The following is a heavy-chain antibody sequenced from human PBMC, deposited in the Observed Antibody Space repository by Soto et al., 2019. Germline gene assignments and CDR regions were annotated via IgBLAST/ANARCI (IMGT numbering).Heavy chain of an antibody. CDR2: VWNEGSNT. Sequence: QVQLVESGGGVVQPGRSLTLSCVASGFIFSTYGMHWVRQAPGKGLEWVAVVWNEGSNTYYADSVKGRFTISRDNSKNTLYLQMNSLRAEDTAVYYCTRGSFGQAWGYWGQGTLVTVSS. D-gene: IGHD3-16*01. J-gene: IGHJ4*02. V-gene: IGHV3-33*01. CDR1: GFIFSTYG. CDR3: TRGSFGQAWGY.